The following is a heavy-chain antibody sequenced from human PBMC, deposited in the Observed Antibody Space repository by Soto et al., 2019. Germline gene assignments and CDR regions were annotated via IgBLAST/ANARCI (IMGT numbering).Heavy chain of an antibody. D-gene: IGHD3-10*01. CDR3: ARHGFGPIHGLVDV. J-gene: IGHJ6*02. V-gene: IGHV4-59*08. CDR2: INYDGDS. CDR1: GGSITNYY. Sequence: QVQLQESGPGLVKPSETLSLTCTVSGGSITNYYCSWFRQPPGKGLEWIGYINYDGDSAYNLSLERRDTLSRDASTTQFSLMLESVTATDTAVYYCARHGFGPIHGLVDVWGPGTTVIVSS.